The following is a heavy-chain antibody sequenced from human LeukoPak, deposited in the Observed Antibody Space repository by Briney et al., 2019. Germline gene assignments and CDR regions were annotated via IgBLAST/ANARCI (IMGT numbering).Heavy chain of an antibody. V-gene: IGHV4-61*02. CDR1: AASISSGSYY. Sequence: SETPSLTCTVAAASISSGSYYWRWLRQPVGKGLECIGRIYTSGCTKYNPSLKSRATISVATSNNQFSLKLRSATTADPAAYYCARCPPYPVANYYYYYMDVWGKGTTVILSS. CDR3: ARCPPYPVANYYYYYMDV. J-gene: IGHJ6*03. CDR2: IYTSGCT.